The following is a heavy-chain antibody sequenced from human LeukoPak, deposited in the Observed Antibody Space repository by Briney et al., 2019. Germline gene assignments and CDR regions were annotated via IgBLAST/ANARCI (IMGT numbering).Heavy chain of an antibody. J-gene: IGHJ5*02. Sequence: SETLSLTCTVSGGSISSSSYYWGWIRQPPGKGLEWIGSIYYSGSTYYNPSLKSRVTISVDTSKNQFSLKLSSVTAADTAVYYCARDISSSWYGSNNWFDPWGQGTLVTVSS. CDR3: ARDISSSWYGSNNWFDP. CDR1: GGSISSSSYY. D-gene: IGHD6-13*01. V-gene: IGHV4-39*07. CDR2: IYYSGST.